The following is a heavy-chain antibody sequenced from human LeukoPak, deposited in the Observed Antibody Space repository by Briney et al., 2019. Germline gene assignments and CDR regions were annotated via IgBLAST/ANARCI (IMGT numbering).Heavy chain of an antibody. V-gene: IGHV3-23*01. Sequence: GGSLRLSCAASGFTFSSYAMSWVRQAPGKGLEWVSGVSGSGGGTYYADCVKGRFTISRDNSKNTLYLQMNSLRAEDTAVYYCAKSLNYCDSSGYQYDSWGQGTLVTVSS. CDR3: AKSLNYCDSSGYQYDS. D-gene: IGHD3-22*01. J-gene: IGHJ4*02. CDR2: VSGSGGGT. CDR1: GFTFSSYA.